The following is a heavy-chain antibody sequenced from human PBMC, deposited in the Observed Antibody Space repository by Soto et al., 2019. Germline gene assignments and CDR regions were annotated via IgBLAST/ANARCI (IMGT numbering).Heavy chain of an antibody. J-gene: IGHJ2*01. CDR1: GFTFSSYA. D-gene: IGHD2-15*01. CDR3: VKDDRILGRRYFDL. Sequence: LRLSCAASGFTFSSYAMTWVRQAPGKGLEWVSSISFSDGGTYYADSVKGRLTISRDNSKNTLFLQMNSLRVEDTAVYYCVKDDRILGRRYFDLWGRGTLVTVSS. V-gene: IGHV3-23*01. CDR2: ISFSDGGT.